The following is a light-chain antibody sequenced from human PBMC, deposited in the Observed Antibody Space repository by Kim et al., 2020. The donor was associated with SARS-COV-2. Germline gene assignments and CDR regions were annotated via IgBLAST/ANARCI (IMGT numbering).Light chain of an antibody. J-gene: IGKJ2*01. Sequence: AGERATRAGRASQSVSSYLAWYQQKPGQAPRLRSYDASNRATGIPARFSGSGSGTDCTLTISSLEPEDFAVYYCQQRSNWPPKYTFGQGTKLEI. CDR2: DAS. CDR3: QQRSNWPPKYT. CDR1: QSVSSY. V-gene: IGKV3-11*01.